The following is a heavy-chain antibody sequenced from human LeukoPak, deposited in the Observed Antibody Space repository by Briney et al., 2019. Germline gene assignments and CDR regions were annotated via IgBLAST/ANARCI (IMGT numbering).Heavy chain of an antibody. D-gene: IGHD4-17*01. CDR2: IWYDGTNK. V-gene: IGHV3-33*01. J-gene: IGHJ5*02. CDR1: GFAFSSFG. CDR3: ARATVTRWFDP. Sequence: PGRSLRLSCAASGFAFSSFGMHWVRQAPGKGLEWVAVIWYDGTNKYYADSVKGRFTISRDNSKNTLDLQMNSLRAEDAAVYYCARATVTRWFDPWGQGTLVTVS.